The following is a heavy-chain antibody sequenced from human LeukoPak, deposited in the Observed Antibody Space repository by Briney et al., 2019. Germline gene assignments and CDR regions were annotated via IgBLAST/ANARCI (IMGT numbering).Heavy chain of an antibody. CDR1: GGSVSSSSYY. D-gene: IGHD5-12*01. Sequence: PSETLSLTCTVSGGSVSSSSYYWGWIRQPPGKGLEWIGNIYYSGNAYYNPSLKSRVTISVDTSKNHFSLKLTSVTAADTAVYYCARVYSGYDYPFDFWGQGTLVSVSS. J-gene: IGHJ4*02. CDR3: ARVYSGYDYPFDF. V-gene: IGHV4-39*02. CDR2: IYYSGNA.